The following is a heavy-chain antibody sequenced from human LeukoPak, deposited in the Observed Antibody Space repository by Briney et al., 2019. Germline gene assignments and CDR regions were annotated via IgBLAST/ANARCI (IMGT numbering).Heavy chain of an antibody. CDR1: GDSVSSNSAA. V-gene: IGHV6-1*01. CDR3: AREYYYGSGTYYPSMDV. D-gene: IGHD3-10*01. CDR2: TYYRSNWYN. Sequence: SQTLSLTCAISGDSVSSNSAAWKWIRQSPSRGLEWLGRTYYRSNWYNDYAVSVKSRITINPDTSKNQFSPQLNSVTPEDTAVYYCAREYYYGSGTYYPSMDVWGQGTTVTVSS. J-gene: IGHJ6*02.